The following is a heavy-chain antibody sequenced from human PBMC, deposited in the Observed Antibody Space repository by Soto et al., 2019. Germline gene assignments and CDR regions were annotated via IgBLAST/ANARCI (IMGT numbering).Heavy chain of an antibody. CDR2: IIPNFGTT. CDR1: GGSFSNFV. V-gene: IGHV1-69*01. Sequence: QVQLVQSGAEVKKPGSSVKVSCKASGGSFSNFVISWVRQAPGQGLEWMGGIIPNFGTTNYAQKFQGKVTITADETTRTAYLELSCLTFEDTSVYYCARDVGGEATTSYWGQCTLVTVSS. D-gene: IGHD1-1*01. CDR3: ARDVGGEATTSY. J-gene: IGHJ1*01.